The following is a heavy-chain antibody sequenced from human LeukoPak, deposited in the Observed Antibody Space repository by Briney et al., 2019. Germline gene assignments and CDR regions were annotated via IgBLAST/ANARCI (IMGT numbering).Heavy chain of an antibody. CDR2: ISYDGSNK. J-gene: IGHJ1*01. V-gene: IGHV3-30*18. D-gene: IGHD1-26*01. Sequence: GGSLRLSCAASGFTFSTYGIHWVRQAPGKGLEWVAVISYDGSNKYYADSVKGRFTISRDNSKNTLYLQMNSLRAEDTAVYYCAKAIYSGSYYGLYFQHWGQGTLITVSS. CDR3: AKAIYSGSYYGLYFQH. CDR1: GFTFSTYG.